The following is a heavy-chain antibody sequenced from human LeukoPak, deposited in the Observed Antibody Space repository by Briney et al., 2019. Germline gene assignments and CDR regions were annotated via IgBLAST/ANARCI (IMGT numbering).Heavy chain of an antibody. D-gene: IGHD3-22*01. CDR1: GFTFSSYW. CDR2: VNTDVSST. V-gene: IGHV3-74*01. Sequence: GGSLRLSCSASGFTFSSYWMHWVRQAPGKGLVWVSRVNTDVSSTIYADSVKGRFTISRDNAKNTLFLQMSSVRAEDAAVYYCARGRYFDNSGYSPHAFDIWGQGTMVTVSS. CDR3: ARGRYFDNSGYSPHAFDI. J-gene: IGHJ3*02.